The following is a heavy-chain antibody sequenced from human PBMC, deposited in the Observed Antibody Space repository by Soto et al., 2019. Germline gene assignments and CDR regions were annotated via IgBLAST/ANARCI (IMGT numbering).Heavy chain of an antibody. CDR1: EFSFSRYA. CDR2: LGPDGRNT. Sequence: EVQLLGSGGGLVQPGESLRLSCVASEFSFSRYAMTWVRQAAGKGLQWVAGLGPDGRNTFYGESVRGRFTISRDNSRNTLYLQMSSLRAEDTAVYFCVKQMTTRTDSFFDFWGQGIQVTVSS. V-gene: IGHV3-23*01. J-gene: IGHJ4*02. D-gene: IGHD4-17*01. CDR3: VKQMTTRTDSFFDF.